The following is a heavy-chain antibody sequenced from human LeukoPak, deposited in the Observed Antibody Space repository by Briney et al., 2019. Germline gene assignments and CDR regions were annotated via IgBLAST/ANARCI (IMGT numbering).Heavy chain of an antibody. Sequence: PGGSLRLSCAASGFTFSSYSMNWVRQAPGKGLEWVSSISSSSSYIYYADSVKGRFTVSRDNSKNTLYLQMNSLTAEDTAIYYCAKATGTLGNWGQGTLVTVSS. V-gene: IGHV3-21*04. CDR3: AKATGTLGN. J-gene: IGHJ4*02. CDR1: GFTFSSYS. CDR2: ISSSSSYI. D-gene: IGHD1-1*01.